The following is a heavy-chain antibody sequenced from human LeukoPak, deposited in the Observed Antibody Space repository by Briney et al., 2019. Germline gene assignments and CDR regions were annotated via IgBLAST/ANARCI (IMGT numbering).Heavy chain of an antibody. CDR1: GHTFTDYY. Sequence: ASVKISCKASGHTFTDYYMHWVQQAPGKGLEWMGRVDPEDGETIYAEKFQGRVTITADTSTDTAYMELSSLRSEDTAVYYCATVGTHPAHDYTKRGFDPWGQGTLVTVSS. CDR3: ATVGTHPAHDYTKRGFDP. D-gene: IGHD4-11*01. CDR2: VDPEDGET. V-gene: IGHV1-69-2*01. J-gene: IGHJ5*02.